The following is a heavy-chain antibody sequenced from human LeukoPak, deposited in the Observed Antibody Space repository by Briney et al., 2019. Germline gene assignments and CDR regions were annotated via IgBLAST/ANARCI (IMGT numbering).Heavy chain of an antibody. J-gene: IGHJ4*02. Sequence: PGRSLRLSCAASGFTFDDYAMHWVRQAPGKGLEWVSGISWNSGSIGYADSVKGRFTISRDNAKNSLYLQMNSLGAEDTALYYCAKSGDYERPVFDYWGQGTLVTVSS. CDR2: ISWNSGSI. D-gene: IGHD4-17*01. V-gene: IGHV3-9*01. CDR1: GFTFDDYA. CDR3: AKSGDYERPVFDY.